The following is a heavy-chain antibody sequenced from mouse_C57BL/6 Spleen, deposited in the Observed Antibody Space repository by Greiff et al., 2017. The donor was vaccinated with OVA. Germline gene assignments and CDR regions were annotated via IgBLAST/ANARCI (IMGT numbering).Heavy chain of an antibody. CDR3: ARPITTVVAPFDY. CDR1: GYTFTSYW. CDR2: IYPGSGST. D-gene: IGHD1-1*01. J-gene: IGHJ2*01. Sequence: QVQLQQSGAELVKPGASVKMSCKASGYTFTSYWITWVKQRPGQGLEWIGDIYPGSGSTNYNEKFKSKATLTVDTSSSTAYMQLSSLTSEDSAVYYCARPITTVVAPFDYWGQGTTLTVSS. V-gene: IGHV1-55*01.